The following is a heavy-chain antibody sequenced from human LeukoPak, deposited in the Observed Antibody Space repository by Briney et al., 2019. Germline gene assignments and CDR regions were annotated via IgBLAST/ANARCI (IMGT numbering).Heavy chain of an antibody. D-gene: IGHD6-19*01. CDR1: GYTFTSYD. J-gene: IGHJ4*02. Sequence: ASVKVSCKASGYTFTSYDINWVRQATGQGLEWMGWIGTYNGNTDYAQKFQGRVIMTADTSTTTAHMELRSLRSENTAVYYCARGRLKRVPFTKVAGALDYWGQGTRVTVSS. V-gene: IGHV1-18*01. CDR2: IGTYNGNT. CDR3: ARGRLKRVPFTKVAGALDY.